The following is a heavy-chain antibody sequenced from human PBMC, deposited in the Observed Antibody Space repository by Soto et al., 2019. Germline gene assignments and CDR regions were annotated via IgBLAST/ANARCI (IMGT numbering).Heavy chain of an antibody. J-gene: IGHJ1*01. CDR1: GFTFSNAW. D-gene: IGHD2-15*01. V-gene: IGHV3-15*01. CDR3: TTAWIVVVVAATRYFQH. Sequence: EVQLVESGGGLVKPGGSLRLSCAASGFTFSNAWMSWVRQAPGKGLEWVGRIKSKTDGGTTDYAAPVKGRFTISRDDSKNTLYLQMNSLKTEDTAVYYFTTAWIVVVVAATRYFQHWGQGTLVTVSS. CDR2: IKSKTDGGTT.